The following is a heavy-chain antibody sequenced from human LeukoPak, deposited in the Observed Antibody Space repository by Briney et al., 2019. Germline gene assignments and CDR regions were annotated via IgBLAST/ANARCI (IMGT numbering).Heavy chain of an antibody. V-gene: IGHV1-18*01. J-gene: IGHJ4*02. CDR1: GYTFTSYG. D-gene: IGHD1-26*01. CDR2: ISAYNGNT. Sequence: GASVNVSCKASGYTFTSYGISWVRQAPGQGLEWMGWISAYNGNTNYAQKLQGRVTMTTDTSTSTAYMELRSLRSDDTAVYYCARAEISVGATNFDYWGQGTLVTVSS. CDR3: ARAEISVGATNFDY.